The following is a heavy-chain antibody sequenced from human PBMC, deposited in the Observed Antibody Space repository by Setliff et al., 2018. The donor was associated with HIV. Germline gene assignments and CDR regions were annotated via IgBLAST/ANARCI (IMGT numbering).Heavy chain of an antibody. Sequence: PSETLSLTCTVSGASISSHNYYWGWIRQSPGKGLEWLASIRSSGDTYYNPSLQSRVIISVDTSNNQISLKLTSVTAADTAVYYCTIPASSLAPNWGRGTQVTVSS. V-gene: IGHV4-39*01. J-gene: IGHJ4*02. CDR1: GASISSHNYY. CDR3: TIPASSLAPN. CDR2: IRSSGDT.